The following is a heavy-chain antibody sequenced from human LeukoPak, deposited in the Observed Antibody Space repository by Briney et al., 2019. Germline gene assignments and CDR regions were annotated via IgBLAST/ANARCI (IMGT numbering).Heavy chain of an antibody. CDR3: ARPVGIAAAGTSDYYYYMDV. V-gene: IGHV5-51*01. J-gene: IGHJ6*03. Sequence: GESLKISCKGSGYSFTSYWIGWVRQMPGKGLEWMGIIYPGDSDTRYSPSFQGQVTISADKSISTAYLQWSSLKASDTAMYYCARPVGIAAAGTSDYYYYMDVWGKGTTVTVSS. CDR2: IYPGDSDT. D-gene: IGHD6-13*01. CDR1: GYSFTSYW.